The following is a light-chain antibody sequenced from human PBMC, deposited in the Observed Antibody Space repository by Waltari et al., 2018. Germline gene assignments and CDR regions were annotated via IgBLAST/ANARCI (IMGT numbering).Light chain of an antibody. CDR3: AAWDDSLNGHV. J-gene: IGLJ1*01. CDR2: SNN. V-gene: IGLV1-44*01. CDR1: SSNIGSNP. Sequence: QSVLTQPPSASGTPGQRVTIPCSGSSSNIGSNPVNWYQQLPGTAPKLLIYSNNQRPSGVPDRFSGSKSGTSASLAISGLQSEDEADYYCAAWDDSLNGHVFGTGTKVTVL.